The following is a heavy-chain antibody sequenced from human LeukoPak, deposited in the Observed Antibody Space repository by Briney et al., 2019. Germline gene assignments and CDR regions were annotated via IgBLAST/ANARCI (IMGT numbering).Heavy chain of an antibody. CDR2: IYHSGRT. D-gene: IGHD6-13*01. V-gene: IGHV4-38-2*01. Sequence: PSETLSLTRAVSGYSLSSGYYWDWIRQPPGKGLEWIGRIYHSGRTYYNPSLKSRVTISVDTSKNQFSLKLSSVTAADTAVYYCARRQLGRVSAAGTYYFDYWGQGTLVTVSS. CDR1: GYSLSSGYY. CDR3: ARRQLGRVSAAGTYYFDY. J-gene: IGHJ4*02.